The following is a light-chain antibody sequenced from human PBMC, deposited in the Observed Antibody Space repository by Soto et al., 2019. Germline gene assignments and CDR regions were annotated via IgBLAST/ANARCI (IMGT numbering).Light chain of an antibody. V-gene: IGKV3-20*01. Sequence: EFVLAHSPGMLSLSPGERATPSCMSSQTVRNNYLAWYQQKPGQAPRLLIYDASSRATGIPDRFSGGGSGTDFTLTISRLEPEDFAVYYCQQFSSYPLTFGGGTKVDI. CDR3: QQFSSYPLT. CDR1: QTVRNNY. J-gene: IGKJ4*01. CDR2: DAS.